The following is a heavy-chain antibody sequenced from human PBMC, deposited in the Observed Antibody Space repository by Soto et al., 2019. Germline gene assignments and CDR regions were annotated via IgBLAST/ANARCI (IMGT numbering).Heavy chain of an antibody. CDR1: GYTFTNHG. V-gene: IGHV1-18*04. CDR3: AIDRVAGIWGDAFDI. Sequence: QVQLVQSGAEVKKPGASVKVSCKTSGYTFTNHGINWVRQAPGQGLEWMGWINPYNANVNYAQKLQGRVTMTADTSTSTAYMELRSLTSDDTAVYYCAIDRVAGIWGDAFDIWGQGTMVNVST. D-gene: IGHD3-16*01. CDR2: INPYNANV. J-gene: IGHJ3*02.